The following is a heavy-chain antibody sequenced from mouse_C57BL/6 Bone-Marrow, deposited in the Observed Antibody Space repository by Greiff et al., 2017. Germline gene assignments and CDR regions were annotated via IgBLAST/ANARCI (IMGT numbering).Heavy chain of an antibody. CDR1: GYTFTSYG. J-gene: IGHJ2*01. D-gene: IGHD2-5*01. CDR2: IYPRSGNT. Sequence: QVQLQQSGAELARPGASVKLSCKASGYTFTSYGISWVKQRTGQGLEWIGEIYPRSGNTYYNEKFKGKATLTADKSSSTAYMELRSLTSEDSAVYFGATSYSNYGLTFHFDDWGQGTTLTVSS. V-gene: IGHV1-81*01. CDR3: ATSYSNYGLTFHFDD.